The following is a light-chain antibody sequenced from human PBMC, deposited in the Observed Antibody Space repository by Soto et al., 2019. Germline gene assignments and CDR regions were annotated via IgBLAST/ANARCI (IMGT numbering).Light chain of an antibody. V-gene: IGLV2-14*01. CDR1: SSDVGSYNY. CDR2: EVS. CDR3: SSYTSSSSLV. J-gene: IGLJ1*01. Sequence: QSVLTQPASVSGSPVQSITISCTGASSDVGSYNYVSWYQQYPGKAPKLMLFEVSARPSGVSNRFSGSKSGNTASLTISGLQAEDEADYYCSSYTSSSSLVFGTGTQ.